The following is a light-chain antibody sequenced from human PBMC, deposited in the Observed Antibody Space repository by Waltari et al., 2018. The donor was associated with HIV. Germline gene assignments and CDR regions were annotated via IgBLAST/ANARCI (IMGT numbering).Light chain of an antibody. CDR3: QQYVTSHT. CDR1: QSVDSRY. V-gene: IGKV3-20*01. Sequence: EVVLTQSPGTLSLSPGERATLSCRASQSVDSRYLAWYQQKPGQAPRLLIYSTSIRATGIPDRFSGSGSGTDFTLTISRLEPEDFAVYYCQQYVTSHTFGQGTRLEIK. CDR2: STS. J-gene: IGKJ5*01.